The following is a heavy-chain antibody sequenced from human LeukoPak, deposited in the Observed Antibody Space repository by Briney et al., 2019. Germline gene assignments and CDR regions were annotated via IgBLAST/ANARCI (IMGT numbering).Heavy chain of an antibody. J-gene: IGHJ6*03. V-gene: IGHV1-2*02. CDR1: GYTFTGYY. D-gene: IGHD6-6*01. CDR2: INPNSGGT. Sequence: GASVKVSCKASGYTFTGYYMHWVRQAPGQGLEWMGWINPNSGGTNYAQKFQGRVTMTRDTSISTAYMELRSLRSDDTAVYYCARWFQQLAPPSYYYYYYMDVWGKGTTVTVSS. CDR3: ARWFQQLAPPSYYYYYYMDV.